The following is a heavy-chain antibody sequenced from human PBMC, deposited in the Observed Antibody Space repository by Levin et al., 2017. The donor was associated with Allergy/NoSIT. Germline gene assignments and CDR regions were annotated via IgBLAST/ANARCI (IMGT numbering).Heavy chain of an antibody. CDR1: GYTFTGYY. V-gene: IGHV1-2*02. J-gene: IGHJ4*02. CDR2: IYPDSGGT. D-gene: IGHD6-13*01. CDR3: ASVTYSSKTDFDY. Sequence: ASVKVSCKASGYTFTGYYMHWVRQAPGQGLEWMGWIYPDSGGTNYAQNFQGRVTMTRDTSISTAYMELSRLRSDDTAVYYCASVTYSSKTDFDYWGQGTLVTVSS.